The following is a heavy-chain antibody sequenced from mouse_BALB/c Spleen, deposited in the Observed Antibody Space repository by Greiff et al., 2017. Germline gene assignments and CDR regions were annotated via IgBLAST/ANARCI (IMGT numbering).Heavy chain of an antibody. V-gene: IGHV5-17*02. CDR2: ISSGSSTI. CDR3: ARSDYSLVYFDY. Sequence: EVMLVESGGGLVQPGGSRKLSCAASGFTFSSFGMHWVRQAPEKGLEWVAYISSGSSTIYYADTVKGRFTISRDNPKNTLFLQMTSLRSEDTAMYYCARSDYSLVYFDYWGQGTTLTVSS. CDR1: GFTFSSFG. J-gene: IGHJ2*01. D-gene: IGHD1-1*02.